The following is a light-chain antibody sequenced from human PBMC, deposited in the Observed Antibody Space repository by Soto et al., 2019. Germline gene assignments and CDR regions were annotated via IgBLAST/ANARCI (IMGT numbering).Light chain of an antibody. Sequence: SYVLTQPPSVSVVPGQTARVTCGGDNIGSNSVHWYQQKPGQAPVVVLYDDRERPSGIPERFSGSNSGNTATLTISRVGAGDEAVYYCQVRDTLSDHVVFGGGTKLTVL. CDR2: DDR. CDR3: QVRDTLSDHVV. CDR1: NIGSNS. J-gene: IGLJ2*01. V-gene: IGLV3-21*02.